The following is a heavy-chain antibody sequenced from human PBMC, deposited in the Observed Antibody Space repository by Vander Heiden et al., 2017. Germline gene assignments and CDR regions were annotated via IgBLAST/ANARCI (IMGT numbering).Heavy chain of an antibody. V-gene: IGHV4-34*01. J-gene: IGHJ5*02. CDR3: ARGRITIFGVVIKYHNWFDP. CDR2: INHSGST. D-gene: IGHD3-3*01. CDR1: GGSFSGYY. Sequence: QVQLQQWGAGLLKPSETLSLTCAVYGGSFSGYYWSWIRRPPGKGLEWIGEINHSGSTNYNPSLKSRVTISVDTSKNQFSLKLSSVTAADTAVYYCARGRITIFGVVIKYHNWFDPWGQGTLVTVSS.